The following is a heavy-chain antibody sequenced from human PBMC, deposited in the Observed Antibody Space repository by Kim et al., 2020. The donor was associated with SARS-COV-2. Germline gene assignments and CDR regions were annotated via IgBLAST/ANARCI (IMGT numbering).Heavy chain of an antibody. Sequence: ASVKVSCKASGYTFTGYYMHWVRQAPGQGLEWMGWINPNSGGTNYAQKFQGWVTMTRDTSISTAYMELSRLRSDDTAVYYCARSGWDIVARVRYYYYGMDVWGQGTTVTVSS. CDR2: INPNSGGT. CDR1: GYTFTGYY. V-gene: IGHV1-2*04. CDR3: ARSGWDIVARVRYYYYGMDV. J-gene: IGHJ6*02. D-gene: IGHD5-12*01.